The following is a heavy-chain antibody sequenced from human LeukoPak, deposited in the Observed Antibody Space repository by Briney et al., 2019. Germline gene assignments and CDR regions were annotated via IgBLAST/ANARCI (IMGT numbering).Heavy chain of an antibody. CDR3: ARRFVLRFLEWSNYYYYYGMDV. CDR2: IIPIFGTA. V-gene: IGHV1-69*05. CDR1: GGTFSSYA. D-gene: IGHD3-3*01. Sequence: ASVKVSFKASGGTFSSYAISWVRQAPGQGLEWMGGIIPIFGTANYAQKFQGRVTMTRNTSISTAYMELSSLRSEDTAVYYCARRFVLRFLEWSNYYYYYGMDVWGQGTTVTVSS. J-gene: IGHJ6*02.